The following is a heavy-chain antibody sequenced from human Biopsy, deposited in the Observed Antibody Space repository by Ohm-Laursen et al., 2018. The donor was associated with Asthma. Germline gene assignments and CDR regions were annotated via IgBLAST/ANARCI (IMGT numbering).Heavy chain of an antibody. CDR1: GLSFADYA. CDR2: LFHSGTT. CDR3: ARMITMIQAANYYSYAMDV. Sequence: LRLSCAASGLSFADYAMHWVRQPPGKGLEWIAYLFHSGTTYYNPSLKSRVTISVDRSKRQFSLKVNSVTAADTAVYYCARMITMIQAANYYSYAMDVWGQGTTVTVSS. V-gene: IGHV4-30-2*01. D-gene: IGHD3-22*01. J-gene: IGHJ6*02.